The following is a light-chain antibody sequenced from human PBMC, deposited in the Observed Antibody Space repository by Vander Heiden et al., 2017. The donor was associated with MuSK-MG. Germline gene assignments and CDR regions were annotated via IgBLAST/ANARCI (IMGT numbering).Light chain of an antibody. CDR3: SSYAGRNDYII. Sequence: HSALTQPPSASGSPGQSVTISCTGTSSDVGAYDYVSWYQQHPGKAPKLIIYEVTKRPSGVPDRVSGSKSGNTASLTVSGLRAEDEADYYCSSYAGRNDYIIFGGGTKLTVL. V-gene: IGLV2-8*01. CDR1: SSDVGAYDY. CDR2: EVT. J-gene: IGLJ2*01.